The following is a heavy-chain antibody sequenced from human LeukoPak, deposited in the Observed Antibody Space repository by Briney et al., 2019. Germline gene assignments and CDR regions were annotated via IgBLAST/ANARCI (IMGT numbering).Heavy chain of an antibody. CDR2: INPNSGGT. CDR1: GYTFTGYY. J-gene: IGHJ5*02. V-gene: IGHV1-2*02. D-gene: IGHD3-9*01. Sequence: GASVKVSCKASGYTFTGYYMHWVRQAPGQGLEWMGWINPNSGGTNYAQKFQGRVTMTRDTSISTAYMELSRLRSDDTAVYYCAGEIDILTGYGWFDPWGQGTLVTVSS. CDR3: AGEIDILTGYGWFDP.